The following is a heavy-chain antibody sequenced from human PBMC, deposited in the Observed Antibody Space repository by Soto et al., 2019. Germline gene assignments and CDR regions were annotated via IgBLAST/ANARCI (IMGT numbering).Heavy chain of an antibody. CDR2: IFYTSGST. J-gene: IGHJ4*02. V-gene: IGHV4-4*07. D-gene: IGHD6-19*01. CDR3: ARDSWADSSGWYGYYFDY. Sequence: SETLSLTXTVSGGSITHYYWGWIRQSPGRGLECIGYIFYTSGSTNYNPSLKSRVTMSVDTSKNQFSLKLSSVTAADTAVYYCARDSWADSSGWYGYYFDYWGQGTLVTVSS. CDR1: GGSITHYY.